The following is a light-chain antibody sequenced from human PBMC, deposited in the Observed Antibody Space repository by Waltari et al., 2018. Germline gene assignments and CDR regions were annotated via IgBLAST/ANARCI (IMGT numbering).Light chain of an antibody. J-gene: IGKJ1*01. Sequence: DIQMTQSPSTLAASVGDRVTIPCRASQSISTSLAWYQQKPGKAPKILIYKASTLDSGVPSRFSGSGSGTEFTLTISSLQPDDFATYHCQQYKSYSQTFGQGTKVEIK. CDR2: KAS. CDR1: QSISTS. V-gene: IGKV1-5*03. CDR3: QQYKSYSQT.